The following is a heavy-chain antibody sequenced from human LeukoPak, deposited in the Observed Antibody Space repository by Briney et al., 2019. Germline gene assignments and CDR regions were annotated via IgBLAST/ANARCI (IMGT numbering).Heavy chain of an antibody. J-gene: IGHJ4*02. Sequence: ASVKVSCKASGHTFTGYYMHWVRQAPGQGLEWMGWINPNSGGTNYAQKFQGRVTMTRDTSISTAYMELSRLRSDDTAVYYCARDERWLQSELDYWGQGTLVTVSS. D-gene: IGHD5-24*01. V-gene: IGHV1-2*02. CDR3: ARDERWLQSELDY. CDR2: INPNSGGT. CDR1: GHTFTGYY.